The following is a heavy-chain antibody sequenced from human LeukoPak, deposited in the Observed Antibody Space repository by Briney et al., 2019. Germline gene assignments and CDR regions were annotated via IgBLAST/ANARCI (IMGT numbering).Heavy chain of an antibody. CDR2: ISYDGSNK. CDR3: ARDGISDYRYYYYYYMDV. CDR1: GFTFSSYA. V-gene: IGHV3-30*04. J-gene: IGHJ6*03. D-gene: IGHD4-11*01. Sequence: GGSLRLSCAASGFTFSSYAMHWVRQAPGKGLEWVAVISYDGSNKYYADSVKGRFTISRDNSKNTLYLQMNSLRAEDTAVYYCARDGISDYRYYYYYYMDVWGKGTTVTVSS.